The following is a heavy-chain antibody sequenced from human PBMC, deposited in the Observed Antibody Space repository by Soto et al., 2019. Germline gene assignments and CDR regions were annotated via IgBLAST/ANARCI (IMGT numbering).Heavy chain of an antibody. J-gene: IGHJ5*02. CDR3: ARVAEYYETLTGYPLGIRFDP. CDR2: IYYSGST. V-gene: IGHV4-59*01. Sequence: SETLSLTCTVSGGSISSYYWSWIRQPPGKGLEWIGYIYYSGSTNYNPSLKSRVTISVDTSKNQFSLKLSSVTAADTAVYYCARVAEYYETLTGYPLGIRFDPWGEGSMVTVAS. D-gene: IGHD3-9*01. CDR1: GGSISSYY.